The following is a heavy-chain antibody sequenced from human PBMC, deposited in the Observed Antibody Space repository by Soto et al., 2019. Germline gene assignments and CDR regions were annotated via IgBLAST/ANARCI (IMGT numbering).Heavy chain of an antibody. CDR3: VLGGLETGYYRDMDY. D-gene: IGHD3-9*01. CDR1: GYTFKNYG. V-gene: IGHV1-18*04. Sequence: QDHLVQSGAEVKKPGASAKVSCKASGYTFKNYGINWVRQAPGRGLEWVAWISAYNGDTSYAQHFQGRVSVTTETVTHTAYMELRSLRLDDTAVYFCVLGGLETGYYRDMDYWGQGTLVSVSS. CDR2: ISAYNGDT. J-gene: IGHJ4*02.